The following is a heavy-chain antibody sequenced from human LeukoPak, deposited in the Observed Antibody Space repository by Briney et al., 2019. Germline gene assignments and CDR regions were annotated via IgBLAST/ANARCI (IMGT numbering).Heavy chain of an antibody. J-gene: IGHJ5*02. CDR1: GFTFSSYA. CDR3: ARGPIAAAGTSWFDP. V-gene: IGHV3-30-3*01. Sequence: GRSLRLSCAASGFTFSSYAIHWVRQAPGKGLEWVAVISYDGSNKYYADSVKGRFTISRDNSKNTLYLQMNSLRAGDTAVYYCARGPIAAAGTSWFDPWGQGTLVTVSS. D-gene: IGHD6-13*01. CDR2: ISYDGSNK.